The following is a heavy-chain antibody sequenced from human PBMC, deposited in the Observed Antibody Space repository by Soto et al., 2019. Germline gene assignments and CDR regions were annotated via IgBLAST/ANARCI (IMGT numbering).Heavy chain of an antibody. D-gene: IGHD5-12*01. V-gene: IGHV1-69*01. CDR2: IIPICGTA. CDR1: GGTFSSYA. J-gene: IGHJ3*02. CDR3: ARRWMATLPYDAFDI. Sequence: QVQLVQSGAEVKKPGSSVKVSCKASGGTFSSYAISWVRQAPGQGLEWMGGIIPICGTANYAQKFQGRVTITADESTSTAYMELSSLRAEDTAVYYCARRWMATLPYDAFDIWGQGTMVTVSS.